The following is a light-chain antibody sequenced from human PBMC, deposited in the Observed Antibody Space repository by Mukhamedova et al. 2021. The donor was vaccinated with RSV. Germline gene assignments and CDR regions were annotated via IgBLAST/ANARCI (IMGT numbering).Light chain of an antibody. CDR2: GAS. V-gene: IGKV3-20*01. J-gene: IGKJ4*01. CDR1: QSVRSTY. CDR3: QQYGSSPKLT. Sequence: LSCRASQSVRSTYLAWYQQKPGQAPRLLIYGASSRATGIPDRFSGSGSGTDFTLTISRLEPEDFAMYYCQQYGSSPKLTFGGGT.